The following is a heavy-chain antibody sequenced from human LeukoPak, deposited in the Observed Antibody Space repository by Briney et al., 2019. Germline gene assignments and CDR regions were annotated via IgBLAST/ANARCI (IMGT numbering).Heavy chain of an antibody. CDR2: IIPIFGTA. D-gene: IGHD2-15*01. CDR1: GGTFSSYA. Sequence: GSSVKVSCKASGGTFSSYAISWVRQAPGQGLEWMGGIIPIFGTANYVQKFQGRVTITADESTSTAYMELSSLRSEDTAVYYCARESVVVVAAMGASMDVWGQGTTVTVSS. CDR3: ARESVVVVAAMGASMDV. J-gene: IGHJ6*02. V-gene: IGHV1-69*01.